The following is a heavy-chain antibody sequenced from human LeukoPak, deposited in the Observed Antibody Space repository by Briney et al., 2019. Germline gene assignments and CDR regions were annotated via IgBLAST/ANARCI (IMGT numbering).Heavy chain of an antibody. J-gene: IGHJ4*02. CDR1: GGSISSYY. V-gene: IGHV4-59*01. CDR3: ARGVYYDSSGYYYFDY. D-gene: IGHD3-22*01. CDR2: IYYSGST. Sequence: PSETLSLTCTVSGGSISSYYWSWIRQPPGKGLEWIGYIYYSGSTNYNPSLKSRVTISVDTSKNQFSLKLSSVTAADTAVYYCARGVYYDSSGYYYFDYWGQGTLVTVSS.